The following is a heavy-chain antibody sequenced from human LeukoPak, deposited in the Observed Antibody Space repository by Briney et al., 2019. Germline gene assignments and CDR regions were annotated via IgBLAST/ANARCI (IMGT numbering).Heavy chain of an antibody. Sequence: GASVKVSCKASGYTFINYGISWVRQAPGQGFEWMGWISAYNGNTNYAQKLQGRVTMTTDTSTTTAYMELRSLRSDDTAVYYCARGIYGRFDYWGQGTLVTVSS. V-gene: IGHV1-18*01. D-gene: IGHD4-17*01. CDR1: GYTFINYG. CDR2: ISAYNGNT. CDR3: ARGIYGRFDY. J-gene: IGHJ4*02.